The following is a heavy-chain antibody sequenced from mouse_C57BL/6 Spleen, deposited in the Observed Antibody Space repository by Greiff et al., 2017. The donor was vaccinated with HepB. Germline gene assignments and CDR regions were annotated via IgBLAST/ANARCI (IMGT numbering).Heavy chain of an antibody. Sequence: VQLQQSGPELVKPGASVKISCKASGYAFSSSWMNWVKQRPGKGLEWIGRIYPGDGDTNYNGKFKGKATLTADKSSSTAYMQLSSLTSEDSAVYFCASRDMGTFDYWGQGTTLTVSS. V-gene: IGHV1-82*01. CDR1: GYAFSSSW. D-gene: IGHD2-13*01. CDR2: IYPGDGDT. J-gene: IGHJ2*01. CDR3: ASRDMGTFDY.